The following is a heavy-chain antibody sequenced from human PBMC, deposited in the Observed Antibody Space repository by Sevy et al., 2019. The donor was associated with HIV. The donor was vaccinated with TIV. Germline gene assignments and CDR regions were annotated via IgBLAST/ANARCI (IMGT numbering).Heavy chain of an antibody. J-gene: IGHJ6*02. V-gene: IGHV3-53*01. CDR1: GFTVSSNY. CDR2: IYSGGST. D-gene: IGHD2-15*01. CDR3: ARGHLYCSGGSFAPGVSYYYYGMDF. Sequence: GGSLRLSCAASGFTVSSNYMSWVRQAPGKGLEWVSVIYSGGSTYYADSVKVRFTISRDNSKNTLYLQMNSLRAEVTAVYYCARGHLYCSGGSFAPGVSYYYYGMDFWGQGTTVTVSS.